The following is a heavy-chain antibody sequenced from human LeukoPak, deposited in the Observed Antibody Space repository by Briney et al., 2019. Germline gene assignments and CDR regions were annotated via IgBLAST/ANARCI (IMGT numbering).Heavy chain of an antibody. D-gene: IGHD3-22*01. CDR1: GGSISSSSYY. Sequence: PSETLSLTCTVSGGSISSSSYYWGWIRQPPGEGLEWIGSIYYSGSTYYNPSLKSRVTISVDTSKIQFSLKLSSVTAADTAVYYCASYYYDSSGYFLSSPLYYFDYWGQGTLVTVSS. V-gene: IGHV4-39*07. J-gene: IGHJ4*02. CDR3: ASYYYDSSGYFLSSPLYYFDY. CDR2: IYYSGST.